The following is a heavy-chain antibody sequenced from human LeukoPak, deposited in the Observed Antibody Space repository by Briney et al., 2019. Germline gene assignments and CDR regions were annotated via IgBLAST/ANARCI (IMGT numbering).Heavy chain of an antibody. CDR3: AREDYDFRYGDY. Sequence: GGSLRLSCAASGFTFSSYSMNWVRQAPGKGLEWVSSISSSSSYIYYADSVKGRFIISRDNAKNSLYLQMNSLRAEDTAVYYCAREDYDFRYGDYWGQGTLVTVSS. CDR1: GFTFSSYS. CDR2: ISSSSSYI. D-gene: IGHD3-3*01. J-gene: IGHJ4*02. V-gene: IGHV3-21*01.